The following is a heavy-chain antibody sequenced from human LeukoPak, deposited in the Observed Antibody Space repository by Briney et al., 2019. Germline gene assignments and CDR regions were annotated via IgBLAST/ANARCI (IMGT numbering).Heavy chain of an antibody. D-gene: IGHD3-10*01. V-gene: IGHV4-59*01. CDR2: IYYSGST. Sequence: SETLSLTCTVSGGSISSYYWSWIRQPPGKGLEWIGYIYYSGSTNYNPSLKSRVTISVDTSKNQFSLKLSSVTAADTAVYYCARGRASPLWFGGIHIDNWFDPWGQGTLVTVSS. CDR3: ARGRASPLWFGGIHIDNWFDP. J-gene: IGHJ5*02. CDR1: GGSISSYY.